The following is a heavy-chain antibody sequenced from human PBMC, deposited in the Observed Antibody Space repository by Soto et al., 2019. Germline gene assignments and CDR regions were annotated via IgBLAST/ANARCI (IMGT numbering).Heavy chain of an antibody. CDR1: GFSFSASGVA. CDR2: IYWDGER. V-gene: IGHV2-5*02. CDR3: VHGGLYCSTSTSCYVDY. D-gene: IGHD2-2*01. J-gene: IGHJ4*02. Sequence: QITLKESGPTLVKPTQTLTLTCTFSGFSFSASGVAVGWIRQPPGKALEGLALIYWDGERRYSPSLKNRLTITKDTSKNQVVLIMTNMDSVDTATYYCVHGGLYCSTSTSCYVDYWGQGTLVTVSS.